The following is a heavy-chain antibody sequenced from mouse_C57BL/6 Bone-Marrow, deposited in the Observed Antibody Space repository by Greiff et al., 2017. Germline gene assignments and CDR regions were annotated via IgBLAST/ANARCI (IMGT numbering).Heavy chain of an antibody. CDR1: GYTFTSYW. Sequence: QVQLQQPGAELVKPGASVKLSCKASGYTFTSYWMQWVKQTPGQGLEWIGEIDPSDSYTNYNQKFKGKATLTVDTSSSTAYMQLSSLTSEDSAVYYCASYYGSSYWYFDVWGTGTTVTVSS. V-gene: IGHV1-50*01. CDR3: ASYYGSSYWYFDV. D-gene: IGHD1-1*01. J-gene: IGHJ1*03. CDR2: IDPSDSYT.